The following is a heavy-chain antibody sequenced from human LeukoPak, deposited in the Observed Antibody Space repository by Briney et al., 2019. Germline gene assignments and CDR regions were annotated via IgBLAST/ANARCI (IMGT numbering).Heavy chain of an antibody. V-gene: IGHV3-30*02. CDR1: GFTFSSYG. J-gene: IGHJ6*03. Sequence: PGGALRLSCADSGFTFSSYGMLGVRQAPGKGLEGVAGIWYGGSNKYYEDSVKGRFTISRDNSKNTLYLQMNSLSDDDAAILYCAKEHGGDCSSTSCYADYMDVWGKGTTVSVSS. D-gene: IGHD2-2*01. CDR3: AKEHGGDCSSTSCYADYMDV. CDR2: IWYGGSNK.